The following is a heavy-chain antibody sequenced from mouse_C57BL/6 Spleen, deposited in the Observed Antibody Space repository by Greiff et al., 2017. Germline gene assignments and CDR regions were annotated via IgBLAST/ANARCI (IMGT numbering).Heavy chain of an antibody. CDR3: TRTTMVTTLYFDY. Sequence: VQLQQSGAELVRPGASVTLSCKASGYTFTDYEMHWVKQTPVHGLEWIGAIDPETGGTAYNQKFKGKAILTADKSSSTAYMELRSLTSEDSAVYYCTRTTMVTTLYFDYWGQGTTLTVSS. CDR1: GYTFTDYE. V-gene: IGHV1-15*01. CDR2: IDPETGGT. D-gene: IGHD2-2*01. J-gene: IGHJ2*01.